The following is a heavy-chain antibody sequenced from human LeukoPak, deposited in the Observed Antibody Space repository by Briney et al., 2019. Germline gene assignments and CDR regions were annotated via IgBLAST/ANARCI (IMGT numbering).Heavy chain of an antibody. V-gene: IGHV1-69*13. D-gene: IGHD3-22*01. CDR2: IIPILGTA. CDR1: GGTFSSYA. Sequence: SVKVSCKASGGTFSSYAISWVRQAPGQGLEWMGGIIPILGTANYAQKFQGRVTITADESTSTAYMELSSLRSEDTAVYYCARESGYYDSSGYRVYFDYWGQGTLVTVSS. CDR3: ARESGYYDSSGYRVYFDY. J-gene: IGHJ4*02.